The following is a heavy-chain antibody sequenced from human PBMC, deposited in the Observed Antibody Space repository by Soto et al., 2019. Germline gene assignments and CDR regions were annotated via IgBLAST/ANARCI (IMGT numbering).Heavy chain of an antibody. Sequence: QVHLQESGPGLVRPSQSLSLTCTVSGDSMGTGGHYYNWIRQVPGKGLEWIGYIYYSGATHYSPSLRPRATISRDTSKNQFSLTLISVTAADTALYYCAGDKDLRPTVWAYWGQGIQVTVSS. CDR3: AGDKDLRPTVWAY. CDR1: GDSMGTGGHY. CDR2: IYYSGAT. V-gene: IGHV4-31*03. D-gene: IGHD2-15*01. J-gene: IGHJ4*02.